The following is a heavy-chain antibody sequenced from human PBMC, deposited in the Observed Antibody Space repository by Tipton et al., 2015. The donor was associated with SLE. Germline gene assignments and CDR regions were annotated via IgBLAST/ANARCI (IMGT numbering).Heavy chain of an antibody. V-gene: IGHV3-11*01. CDR2: ISSSGGTI. CDR3: ARDMWFGEFNAFDI. CDR1: GFTFRSNA. J-gene: IGHJ3*02. Sequence: SLRLSCVASGFTFRSNAMSWVRQAPGKGLECLSYISSSGGTIYYADSVKGRFTISRDNAKNSLYLQMNSLRAEDTAVYFCARDMWFGEFNAFDIWGRGTMVTVSA. D-gene: IGHD3-10*01.